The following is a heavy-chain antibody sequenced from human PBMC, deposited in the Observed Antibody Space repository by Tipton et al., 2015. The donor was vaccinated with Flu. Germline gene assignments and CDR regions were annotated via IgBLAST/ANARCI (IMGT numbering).Heavy chain of an antibody. CDR3: ARDQGRVGNMVVDFLEY. V-gene: IGHV4-39*07. D-gene: IGHD2-21*01. Sequence: TLSLTCTVSGGSISSSTYYWGWIRQPPGKGLEWVGNIYYSGTTYYNPSLQSRVTISADTSKNQFSLQLSSVTAADTAVYYCARDQGRVGNMVVDFLEYWGQGIPVTVSS. CDR2: IYYSGTT. J-gene: IGHJ4*02. CDR1: GGSISSSTYY.